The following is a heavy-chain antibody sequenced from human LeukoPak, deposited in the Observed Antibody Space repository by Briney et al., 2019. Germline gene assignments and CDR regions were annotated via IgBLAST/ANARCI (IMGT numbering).Heavy chain of an antibody. V-gene: IGHV3-43D*03. CDR3: AREMGYCSGGSCSFDY. Sequence: GGSLRLSCAASGFTFDDYAMHWVRQAPGKGLEWVSLISWDGGSTYYADSVKGRFTISRDNAKNSLYLQMNSLRAEDTAVYYCAREMGYCSGGSCSFDYWGQGTLVTVSS. CDR2: ISWDGGST. J-gene: IGHJ4*02. CDR1: GFTFDDYA. D-gene: IGHD2-15*01.